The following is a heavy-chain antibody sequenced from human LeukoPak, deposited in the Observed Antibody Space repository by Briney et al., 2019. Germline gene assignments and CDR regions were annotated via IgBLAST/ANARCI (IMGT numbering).Heavy chain of an antibody. Sequence: SETLSLTCTVSGGSISSYYWSWIRQPPGKGLEWIGYISYSGSTNYNPSLKSRVTISVDTSKNQFSLRLRSVTAADTAVYYCARDSPWTFFDYWGQGTLVTVSS. CDR3: ARDSPWTFFDY. D-gene: IGHD3/OR15-3a*01. J-gene: IGHJ4*02. V-gene: IGHV4-59*01. CDR1: GGSISSYY. CDR2: ISYSGST.